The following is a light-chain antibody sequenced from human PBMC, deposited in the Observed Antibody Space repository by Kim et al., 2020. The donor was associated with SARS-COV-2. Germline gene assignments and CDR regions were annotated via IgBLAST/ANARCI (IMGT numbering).Light chain of an antibody. CDR1: ILKSYY. Sequence: ALEQTVRITSQGGILKSYYASWYQQKPGPAPVLVIYGKNNRPSGIPDRFSGSSSGNTASLTITGAQAEDEADYYCNSRDSSGNHLVFGGGTQLTVL. V-gene: IGLV3-19*01. CDR3: NSRDSSGNHLV. CDR2: GKN. J-gene: IGLJ3*02.